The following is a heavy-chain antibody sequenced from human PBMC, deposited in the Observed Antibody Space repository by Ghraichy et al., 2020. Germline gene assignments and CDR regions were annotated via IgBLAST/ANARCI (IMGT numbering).Heavy chain of an antibody. Sequence: GGSLRLSCAASGFTVSSNYMSWVRQAPGKGLEWVSVIYSGGSTHYADSVKGRFTISRDNSKNTLYLQMNSLRAEDTAVYYCARNDILTGYLYYFDYWGQGTLVTVSS. J-gene: IGHJ4*02. CDR3: ARNDILTGYLYYFDY. CDR1: GFTVSSNY. CDR2: IYSGGST. D-gene: IGHD3-9*01. V-gene: IGHV3-53*01.